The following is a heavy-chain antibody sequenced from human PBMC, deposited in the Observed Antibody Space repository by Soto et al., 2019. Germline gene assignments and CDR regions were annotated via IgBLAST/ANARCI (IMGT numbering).Heavy chain of an antibody. Sequence: GGSLRLSCSASGFPFSFFGMQWVRQAPGKRLQYVAGITSDGGETYHAESVRGRFTISRDNPKKTLYLQMSSLRPEDTAVYYCVKGTAAGAGYFYGSWGQGVLVTVSS. V-gene: IGHV3-64D*06. D-gene: IGHD6-13*01. CDR1: GFPFSFFG. J-gene: IGHJ4*02. CDR2: ITSDGGET. CDR3: VKGTAAGAGYFYGS.